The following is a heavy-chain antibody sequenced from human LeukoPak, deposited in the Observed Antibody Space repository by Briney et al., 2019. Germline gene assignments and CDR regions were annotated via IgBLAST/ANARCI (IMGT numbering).Heavy chain of an antibody. V-gene: IGHV3-23*01. J-gene: IGHJ4*02. D-gene: IGHD3-22*01. Sequence: GGSLRLSYAASGFTFTSYAMSWVRQAPGKGLEWVSAITNSGDSTYYTDSVKGRFTISRDNSKNTLYLQMNSLRAEDTAVYYCAKVRYDSSGYQSPYFDYWGQGILVTVSS. CDR3: AKVRYDSSGYQSPYFDY. CDR2: ITNSGDST. CDR1: GFTFTSYA.